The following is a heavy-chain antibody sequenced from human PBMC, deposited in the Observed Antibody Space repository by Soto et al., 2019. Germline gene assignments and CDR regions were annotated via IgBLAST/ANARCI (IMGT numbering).Heavy chain of an antibody. CDR2: IIPIFGTA. D-gene: IGHD2-15*01. CDR1: GVTFSSYA. V-gene: IGHV1-69*13. CDR3: ARGGTVVSFSAFDI. J-gene: IGHJ3*02. Sequence: SGKVSCKASGVTFSSYAIIWVLQAPGQGLEWMGGIIPIFGTANYAQKFQGRVTITADESTSTAYMELSSLRSEDTAVYYCARGGTVVSFSAFDIWGQGTMVTVSS.